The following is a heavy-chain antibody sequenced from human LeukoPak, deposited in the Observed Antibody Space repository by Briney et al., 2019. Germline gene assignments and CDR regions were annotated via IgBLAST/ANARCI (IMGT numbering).Heavy chain of an antibody. Sequence: SETLSLTCTVSGGSIGSSSYYWGWIRQPPGKGLEWIGSIYYSGSTYYNPSLKSRVTISVDTSKNQFSLKLSSVTATDTAVYYCARVVPSYYFDYWGQGTLVTVSS. J-gene: IGHJ4*02. CDR2: IYYSGST. CDR1: GGSIGSSSYY. CDR3: ARVVPSYYFDY. V-gene: IGHV4-39*07.